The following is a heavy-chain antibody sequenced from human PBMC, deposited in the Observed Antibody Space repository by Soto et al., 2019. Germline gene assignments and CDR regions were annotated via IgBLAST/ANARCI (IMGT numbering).Heavy chain of an antibody. J-gene: IGHJ4*02. CDR1: GGSISSGGYS. Sequence: TLSLTCAVSGGSISSGGYSWSWIRQPPGKGLEWIGYMYHSGSTYYNPSLKSRVTISVDTSKNQFSLKLSSVTAADTAVYYCARHYYDSSGYYQDYWGQGTLVTVSS. D-gene: IGHD3-22*01. CDR2: MYHSGST. CDR3: ARHYYDSSGYYQDY. V-gene: IGHV4-30-2*01.